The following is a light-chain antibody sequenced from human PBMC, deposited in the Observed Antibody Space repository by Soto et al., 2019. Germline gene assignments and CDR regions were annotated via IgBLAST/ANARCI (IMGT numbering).Light chain of an antibody. J-gene: IGLJ1*01. CDR3: SSYTSSTNYV. CDR1: ISDVGNYNY. V-gene: IGLV2-14*01. CDR2: EVS. Sequence: CSLTQPGSVCGSSGHSITISCTGTISDVGNYNYVSWYQQHPGKARKLMIYEVSNRPSGVSNRFSGSKSGNTASLTISGLQAEDEADYYRSSYTSSTNYVFGAGTKVTVL.